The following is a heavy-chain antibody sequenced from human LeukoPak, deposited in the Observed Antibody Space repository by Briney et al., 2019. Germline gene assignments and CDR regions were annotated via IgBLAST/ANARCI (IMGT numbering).Heavy chain of an antibody. Sequence: GGSLRLSCAASGFTFSNYNMNWVRQAPGKGLEWVSYISSSGSMTYYADSVKGRFTISRDNAKNSLYLQMDSLRDEDTAVYYCARDRDYAFDYWGQGTLVTVSS. CDR3: ARDRDYAFDY. V-gene: IGHV3-48*02. D-gene: IGHD4-17*01. J-gene: IGHJ4*02. CDR2: ISSSGSMT. CDR1: GFTFSNYN.